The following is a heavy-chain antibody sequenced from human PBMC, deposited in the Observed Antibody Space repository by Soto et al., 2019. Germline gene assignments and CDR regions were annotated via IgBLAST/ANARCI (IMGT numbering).Heavy chain of an antibody. V-gene: IGHV1-2*04. CDR1: GYTFTCYY. Sequence: ASVKVSCKASGYTFTCYYMHWVRQAPGQGLEWMGWINPNSGGTNYAQKFQGWVTMTRDTSISTAYMELSRLRSDDTAVYYCARGGSSWYYPADGFDYWGQGTLVTVSS. J-gene: IGHJ4*02. CDR3: ARGGSSWYYPADGFDY. D-gene: IGHD6-13*01. CDR2: INPNSGGT.